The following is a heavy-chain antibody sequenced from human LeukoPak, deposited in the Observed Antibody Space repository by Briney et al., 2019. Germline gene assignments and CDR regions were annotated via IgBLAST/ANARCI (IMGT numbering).Heavy chain of an antibody. CDR3: ATGLAADAFDI. V-gene: IGHV3-21*01. J-gene: IGHJ3*02. D-gene: IGHD6-13*01. Sequence: GGTLRLSCAASGFTFSSYSMKWVRQAPGKGLQWVSSMSSSGSYTYYADSVKGRFTLSRDNAKNSLYLQMNSLRAEDTAVYYCATGLAADAFDIWGQGTMVTVPS. CDR1: GFTFSSYS. CDR2: MSSSGSYT.